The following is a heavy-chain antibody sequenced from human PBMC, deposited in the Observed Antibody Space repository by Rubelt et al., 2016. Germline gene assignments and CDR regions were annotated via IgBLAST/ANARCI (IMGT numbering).Heavy chain of an antibody. CDR2: ISGSGGST. CDR3: AKTPTPVFGVLYYYYGMDV. V-gene: IGHV3-23*01. D-gene: IGHD3-3*01. Sequence: EWVSAISGSGGSTYYADSVKGRFTISRDNSKNTLYLQMNSLRAEDTAVYYCAKTPTPVFGVLYYYYGMDVWGQGTTVTVSS. J-gene: IGHJ6*02.